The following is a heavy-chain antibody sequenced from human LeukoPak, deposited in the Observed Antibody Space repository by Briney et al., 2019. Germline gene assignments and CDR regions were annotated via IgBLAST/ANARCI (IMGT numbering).Heavy chain of an antibody. CDR2: IYYSGST. V-gene: IGHV4-39*07. J-gene: IGHJ4*02. Sequence: SETLSLTCTVYGGSISSSSYYWGWIRQPPGEGLEWIGSIYYSGSTYYNPSLKSRVTISVDTSKNQFSLKLSSVTAADTAVYYCAREAVGYYGSGIHYLDYWGQGTLVTVSS. CDR1: GGSISSSSYY. CDR3: AREAVGYYGSGIHYLDY. D-gene: IGHD3-10*01.